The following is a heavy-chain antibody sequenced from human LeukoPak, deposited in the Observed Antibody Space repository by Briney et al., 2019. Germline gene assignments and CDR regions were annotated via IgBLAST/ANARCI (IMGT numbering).Heavy chain of an antibody. CDR1: GDPIRSSY. D-gene: IGHD3-3*01. J-gene: IGHJ3*02. Sequence: SETLSLTCTVSGDPIRSSYWSWIRQPPGKGLEWIGYIYYTGTTTYNPSLKSRVTISVDTSKNQFSLKLSSVTAADTAVYYCARGRFLDAFDIWGQGTMVTVSS. V-gene: IGHV4-59*01. CDR3: ARGRFLDAFDI. CDR2: IYYTGTT.